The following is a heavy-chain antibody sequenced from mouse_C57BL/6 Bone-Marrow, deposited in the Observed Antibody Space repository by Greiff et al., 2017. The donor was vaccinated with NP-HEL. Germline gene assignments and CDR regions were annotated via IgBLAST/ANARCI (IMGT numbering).Heavy chain of an antibody. CDR1: GFSLTSYG. D-gene: IGHD1-1*01. CDR2: IWRGGST. V-gene: IGHV2-5*01. Sequence: VKLMESGPGLVQPSQSLSITCTVSGFSLTSYGVHWVRQSPGKGLEWLGVIWRGGSTDYNAAFMSRLSITKDNSKSQVFFKMNSLQAYDTAIYYCATSSSSRNFDVWGTGTTVTVSS. CDR3: ATSSSSRNFDV. J-gene: IGHJ1*03.